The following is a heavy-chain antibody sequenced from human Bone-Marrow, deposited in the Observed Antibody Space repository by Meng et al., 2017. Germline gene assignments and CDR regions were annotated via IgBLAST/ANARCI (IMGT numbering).Heavy chain of an antibody. CDR3: ARDCPSPFRWFDP. V-gene: IGHV4-39*07. Sequence: QERGPGLVKPSETLSPTCSVSGGFLSNSSYYWGWIRQPPGKGLEWIGSIYYSGSTYYNPSLKSRVTISVDTSKNQFSLKLSSVTAADTAVYYCARDCPSPFRWFDPWGQGTLVTVSS. CDR2: IYYSGST. J-gene: IGHJ5*02. CDR1: GGFLSNSSYY.